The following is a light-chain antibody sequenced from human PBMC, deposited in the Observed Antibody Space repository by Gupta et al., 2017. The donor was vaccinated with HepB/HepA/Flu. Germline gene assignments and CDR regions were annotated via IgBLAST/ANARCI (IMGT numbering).Light chain of an antibody. J-gene: IGLJ1*01. V-gene: IGLV1-47*02. Sequence: QSVLTQPPSASGTPGQRVTISCSGSNSNVGRDNVYWYQQVPGAAPKLLIYNEYQRPSGIPDRFSGSKSGTSASLAIRGLRSEDEAYYYCAAWDDSLSAYVVGTGTRFTVL. CDR1: NSNVGRDN. CDR3: AAWDDSLSAYV. CDR2: NEY.